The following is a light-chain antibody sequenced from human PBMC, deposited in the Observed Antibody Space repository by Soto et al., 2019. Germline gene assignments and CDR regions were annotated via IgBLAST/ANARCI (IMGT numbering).Light chain of an antibody. V-gene: IGKV1-39*01. J-gene: IGKJ4*01. CDR3: QQSYSSLVT. CDR1: QTIATY. Sequence: IEMTQSPASLSASVGDRVTITCRASQTIATYLNWFQHKSGRAPKLLIYTSSSVNSGVSSRFRGSGSGTDFTLTITDLQTEDSATYYCQQSYSSLVTFGAGTKVDIK. CDR2: TSS.